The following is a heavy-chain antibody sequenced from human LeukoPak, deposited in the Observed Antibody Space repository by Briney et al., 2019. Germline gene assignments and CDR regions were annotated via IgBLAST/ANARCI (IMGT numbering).Heavy chain of an antibody. V-gene: IGHV4-30-4*01. Sequence: SETLSLTCTVSGGSISSCDYYWSWIRQPPGKGLVWIGYIYYSGSTYYNPSLKSRVTISVDTSKNQFSLKLSSVTAEDTAVYYCAREIGDYYGSGRSRTPDNWFDPWGQGTLVIVSS. CDR2: IYYSGST. CDR3: AREIGDYYGSGRSRTPDNWFDP. D-gene: IGHD3-10*01. J-gene: IGHJ5*02. CDR1: GGSISSCDYY.